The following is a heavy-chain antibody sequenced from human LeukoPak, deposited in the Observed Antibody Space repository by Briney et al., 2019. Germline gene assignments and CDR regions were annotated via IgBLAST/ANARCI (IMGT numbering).Heavy chain of an antibody. CDR2: ISSSGST. CDR1: GDSISSGDYY. J-gene: IGHJ3*02. V-gene: IGHV4-61*02. Sequence: PSQTLSLTCTVSGDSISSGDYYWSWIRQPAGKGLEWIVRISSSGSTNYNPSLKSRVTISVETSNNQFSLKLSSVTAADTAVYFCARGPYSYDSSGAFDIWGQGTMVTVSS. CDR3: ARGPYSYDSSGAFDI. D-gene: IGHD3-22*01.